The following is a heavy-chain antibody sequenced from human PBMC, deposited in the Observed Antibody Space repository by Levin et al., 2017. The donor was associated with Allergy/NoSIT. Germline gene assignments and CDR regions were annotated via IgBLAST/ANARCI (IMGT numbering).Heavy chain of an antibody. Sequence: GGSLRLSCAASGFTFSSSAMSWVRQAPGKWLEWVSTISGSGGTTYYPDPVKGRFTISRDNSKNTLYLQMNSLRAEDTAVYYCASCSGGSCYRGPNLDYWGQGTLVTVSS. V-gene: IGHV3-23*01. CDR3: ASCSGGSCYRGPNLDY. J-gene: IGHJ4*02. D-gene: IGHD2-15*01. CDR1: GFTFSSSA. CDR2: ISGSGGTT.